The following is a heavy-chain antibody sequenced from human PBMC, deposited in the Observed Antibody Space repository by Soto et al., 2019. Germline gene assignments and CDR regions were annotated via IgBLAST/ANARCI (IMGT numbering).Heavy chain of an antibody. D-gene: IGHD3-22*01. V-gene: IGHV1-69*13. J-gene: IGHJ4*02. Sequence: GASVKVSCKASGGTFSSYAISWVRQAPGQGLEWMGGIIPIFGTANYAQKFQGRVTITADESTSTAYMELSSLRSEDTAVYYCAREVYSSGYYPGTPDYWGQGTLVTVSS. CDR3: AREVYSSGYYPGTPDY. CDR1: GGTFSSYA. CDR2: IIPIFGTA.